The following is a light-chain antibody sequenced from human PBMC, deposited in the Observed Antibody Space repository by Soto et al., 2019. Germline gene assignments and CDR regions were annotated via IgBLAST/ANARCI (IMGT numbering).Light chain of an antibody. CDR3: GSYTTSSNYV. V-gene: IGLV2-14*03. J-gene: IGLJ1*01. CDR2: DVS. CDR1: SSDVGAYNF. Sequence: QSVLTQPASVSVSPGLSITISCTGTSSDVGAYNFVSWYQQHPDKAPKLMIFDVSNRPSGVSNRFSGSKSGNTASLTISGLQSEDEAEYYCGSYTTSSNYVFGTGTKVTVL.